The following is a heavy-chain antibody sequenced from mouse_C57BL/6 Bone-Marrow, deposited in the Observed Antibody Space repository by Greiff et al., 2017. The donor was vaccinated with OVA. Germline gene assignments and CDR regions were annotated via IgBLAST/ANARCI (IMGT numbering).Heavy chain of an antibody. CDR1: GYTFTSYW. V-gene: IGHV1-69*01. D-gene: IGHD1-1*01. J-gene: IGHJ3*01. CDR3: ALGSRGGFAY. Sequence: QVQLQQPGAELVMPGASVKLSCKASGYTFTSYWMHWVKQRPGQGLEWIGEIDPSDSYTNYNQKFKCKSTLTVDKSSSTACMQLSSLTSEDSAVYYCALGSRGGFAYWGQGTLVTVSA. CDR2: IDPSDSYT.